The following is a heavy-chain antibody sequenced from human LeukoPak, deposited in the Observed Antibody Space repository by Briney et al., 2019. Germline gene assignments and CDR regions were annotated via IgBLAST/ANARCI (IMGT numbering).Heavy chain of an antibody. CDR1: GFTFSSYA. V-gene: IGHV3-23*01. J-gene: IGHJ6*02. CDR2: ISGSGGST. Sequence: GGSLRLSCAASGFTFSSYAMSWVRQAPGKGLEWVSAISGSGGSTYYADSVKGRFTISRDNSKNTLYLQMNSLRAEDTAVYYCAKVTPWEVGATIYYYYGMDVWGQGTTVTVSS. D-gene: IGHD1-26*01. CDR3: AKVTPWEVGATIYYYYGMDV.